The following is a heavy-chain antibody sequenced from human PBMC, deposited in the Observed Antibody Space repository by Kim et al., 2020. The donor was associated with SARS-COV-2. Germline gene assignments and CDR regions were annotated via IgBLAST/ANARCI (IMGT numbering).Heavy chain of an antibody. J-gene: IGHJ6*02. D-gene: IGHD5-12*01. CDR3: AREAWIGGVVDTLSKGMGG. CDR1: GFTFSSYG. V-gene: IGHV3-33*01. CDR2: IWYDGSIK. Sequence: GGSLRLSCAASGFTFSSYGMHWVRQAPGKGLEWVAVIWYDGSIKHYADSVKGRFTISRDNSKNTLYLQMNSLRAEDTAVYYCAREAWIGGVVDTLSKGMGGWGQRTTVTVSS.